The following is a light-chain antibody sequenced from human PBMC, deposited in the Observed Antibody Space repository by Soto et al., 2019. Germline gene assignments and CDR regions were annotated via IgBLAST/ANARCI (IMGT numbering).Light chain of an antibody. V-gene: IGKV3-20*01. J-gene: IGKJ1*01. CDR2: GAS. Sequence: EIVLKQSPGTMHLSPGERATRSCRASQSVDIANLSGYQKKPVQAPRILIYGASSWATGIPDRFSVSWSGTDFTLTINRLEPEYLAMYYWQHFDPTPPWTFGQGTKVESK. CDR1: QSVDIAN. CDR3: QHFDPTPPWT.